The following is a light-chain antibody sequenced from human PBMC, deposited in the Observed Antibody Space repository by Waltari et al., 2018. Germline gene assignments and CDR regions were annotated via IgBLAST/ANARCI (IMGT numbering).Light chain of an antibody. J-gene: IGKJ4*01. CDR2: AVS. V-gene: IGKV2D-29*02. CDR1: QGLVYRDVNTQ. Sequence: QGLVYRDVNTQLDWYLQKPGDSPKILIYAVSNWFTVVPDRFSGSGSGTDFTLKISRVQAEDVGVYYCMQRINFPHTFGVGTKVEIK. CDR3: MQRINFPHT.